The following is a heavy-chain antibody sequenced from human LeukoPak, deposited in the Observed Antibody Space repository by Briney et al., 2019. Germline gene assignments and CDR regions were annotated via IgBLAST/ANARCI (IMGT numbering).Heavy chain of an antibody. J-gene: IGHJ5*02. D-gene: IGHD6-13*01. V-gene: IGHV3-23*01. CDR1: GFTFSSYA. Sequence: PGGSLRLSCAASGFTFSSYAMSWVRQAPGKGLEWVSAISGSGGSTYYADSVKGRFTISRDNSKNTLYLQMNSLRAEDTAVYYCAKDLSIAAAGTINWFDPWSQGTLVTVSS. CDR3: AKDLSIAAAGTINWFDP. CDR2: ISGSGGST.